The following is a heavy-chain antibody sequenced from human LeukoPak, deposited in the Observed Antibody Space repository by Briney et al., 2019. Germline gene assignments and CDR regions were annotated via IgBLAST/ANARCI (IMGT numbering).Heavy chain of an antibody. CDR1: GGSFSRSC. D-gene: IGHD3-10*01. Sequence: KPSETLSLTCTVSGGSFSRSCWSWIRQPPGKGLEWIGYIYYTGSTTYNPSLKSRVTISVDTSTSQFSLKLSSVTAADTAEYYCARDTYGFSPWGQETLVTVSS. CDR2: IYYTGST. J-gene: IGHJ5*02. V-gene: IGHV4-59*12. CDR3: ARDTYGFSP.